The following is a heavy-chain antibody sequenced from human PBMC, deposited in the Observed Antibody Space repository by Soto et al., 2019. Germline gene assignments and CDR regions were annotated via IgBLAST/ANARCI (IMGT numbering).Heavy chain of an antibody. J-gene: IGHJ5*02. CDR3: AREAAAATYPANWFDP. CDR2: IIPIFGTA. D-gene: IGHD6-13*01. Sequence: GASVKVSCKASGGTFSSYAISWLRQAPGQGLEWMGGIIPIFGTANYAQKFQGRVTITADESTSTAYMELSSLRSEDTAVYYCAREAAAATYPANWFDPWGQGTLVTVSS. V-gene: IGHV1-69*13. CDR1: GGTFSSYA.